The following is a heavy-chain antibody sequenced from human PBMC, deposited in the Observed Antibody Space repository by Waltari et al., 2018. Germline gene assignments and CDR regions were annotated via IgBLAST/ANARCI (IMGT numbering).Heavy chain of an antibody. Sequence: QVQLQQWGAGLLQPSETLSLTCPVYGGSFSGYYWSWIRQSPGKGLEWIGEINHSGSTNYNPSLKSRVTISVDTSKNQFSLKVSSVTAADTAVYYCARQFSSGWYSEYWGQGTLVTVSS. J-gene: IGHJ4*02. D-gene: IGHD6-19*01. CDR3: ARQFSSGWYSEY. CDR1: GGSFSGYY. CDR2: INHSGST. V-gene: IGHV4-34*01.